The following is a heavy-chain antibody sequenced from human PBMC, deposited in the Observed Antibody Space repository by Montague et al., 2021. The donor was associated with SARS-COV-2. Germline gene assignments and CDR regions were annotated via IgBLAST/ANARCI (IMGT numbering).Heavy chain of an antibody. V-gene: IGHV3-13*04. Sequence: SLRLSCAASGITFSSYDMHWVRQATGKGLEWVSAIGTAGDTYYPGSVKGQFTIPRENAKNSLYLQMNSLRAGDTAVYYCARAYYDSSGYWGGYYYYGMDGWGQGTTVTVSS. D-gene: IGHD3-22*01. CDR2: IGTAGDT. CDR3: ARAYYDSSGYWGGYYYYGMDG. J-gene: IGHJ6*02. CDR1: GITFSSYD.